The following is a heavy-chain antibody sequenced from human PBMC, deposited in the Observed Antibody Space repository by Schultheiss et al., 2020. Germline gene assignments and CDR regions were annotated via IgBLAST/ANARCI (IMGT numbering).Heavy chain of an antibody. D-gene: IGHD5-24*01. CDR3: ARGRRERWLQLRHYYYMDV. V-gene: IGHV4-39*07. CDR1: GGSISSSSYY. Sequence: SETLSLTCAVSGGSISSSSYYWGWIRQPPGKGLEWIGEINHSGSTNYNPSLKSRVTISVDTSKNQFSLKLSSVTAADTAVYYCARGRRERWLQLRHYYYMDVWGKGTTVTVSS. J-gene: IGHJ6*03. CDR2: INHSGST.